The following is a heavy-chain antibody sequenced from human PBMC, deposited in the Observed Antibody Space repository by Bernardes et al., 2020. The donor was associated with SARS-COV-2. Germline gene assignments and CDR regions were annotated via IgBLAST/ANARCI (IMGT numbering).Heavy chain of an antibody. Sequence: SGPTLVKPTQTLTLTCTFSGFSLSTSGVGVGWIRQPPGKALEWLALIYWDDDKRYSPSLKSRLTISRDNAKNSLYLQMNSLRAEDTAVYYCARDSVRWSGYYWFDPWGQGTLVTVSS. CDR1: GFSLSTSGVG. V-gene: IGHV2-5*02. D-gene: IGHD3-3*01. J-gene: IGHJ5*02. CDR2: IYWDDDK. CDR3: ARDSVRWSGYYWFDP.